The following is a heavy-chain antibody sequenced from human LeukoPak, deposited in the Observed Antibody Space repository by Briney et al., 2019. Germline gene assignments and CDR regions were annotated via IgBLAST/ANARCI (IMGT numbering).Heavy chain of an antibody. CDR1: GGSLSSYY. D-gene: IGHD6-13*01. V-gene: IGHV4-59*08. J-gene: IGHJ5*02. CDR2: IYYSGST. Sequence: SETLSLTCTVSGGSLSSYYWSWIRQPPGKGLEWVGYIYYSGSTNYNPSLTSRVTISVDTSKNQFSLKLSSVTAADTAVYYCARHRIANNWFDPWGQGTLVTVSS. CDR3: ARHRIANNWFDP.